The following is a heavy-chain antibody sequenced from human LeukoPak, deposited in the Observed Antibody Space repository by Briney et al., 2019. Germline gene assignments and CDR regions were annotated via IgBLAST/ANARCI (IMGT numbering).Heavy chain of an antibody. CDR3: ARGTVTMVDY. Sequence: GGSLRLSCAASGFTFSDSAMTWVRQAPGKGLDWVSLISFSGANTYYADSVKGRFTISRDNSKNTLFLQMNSLRAGDTAVYYCARGTVTMVDYWGQGTLVTVSS. J-gene: IGHJ4*02. CDR1: GFTFSDSA. V-gene: IGHV3-23*01. D-gene: IGHD3-10*01. CDR2: ISFSGANT.